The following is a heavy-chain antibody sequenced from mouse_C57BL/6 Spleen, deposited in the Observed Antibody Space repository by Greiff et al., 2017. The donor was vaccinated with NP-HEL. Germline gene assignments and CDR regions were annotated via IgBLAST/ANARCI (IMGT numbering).Heavy chain of an antibody. J-gene: IGHJ3*01. CDR3: ARPSYYGGSLFAY. V-gene: IGHV1-76*01. Sequence: VQLQQSGAELVRPGASVKLSCKASGYTFTDYYINWVKQRPGQGLEWIARIYPGSGNTYYNEKFKGKATLTAEKSSSTAYMQLSSLTSEDSAVYFCARPSYYGGSLFAYWGQGTLVTVSA. D-gene: IGHD1-1*01. CDR1: GYTFTDYY. CDR2: IYPGSGNT.